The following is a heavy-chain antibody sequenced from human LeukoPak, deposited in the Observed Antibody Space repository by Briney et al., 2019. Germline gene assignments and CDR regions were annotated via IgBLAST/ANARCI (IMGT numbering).Heavy chain of an antibody. V-gene: IGHV3-23*01. J-gene: IGHJ5*02. D-gene: IGHD2-8*01. Sequence: GGSLRLSCAASGFTFSSYAMSWVRQAPGKGVEWVSAISGSGGSTYYADCVKGRFTISRDNSKNTLYLQMNSLRAEDTAVYYCAKEPGFSMVYADEDPDPWGQGTLVTVSS. CDR2: ISGSGGST. CDR1: GFTFSSYA. CDR3: AKEPGFSMVYADEDPDP.